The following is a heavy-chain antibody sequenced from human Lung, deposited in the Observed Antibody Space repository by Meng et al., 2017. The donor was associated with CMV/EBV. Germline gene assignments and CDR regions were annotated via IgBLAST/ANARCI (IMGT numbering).Heavy chain of an antibody. CDR3: ARGQWHSLDY. CDR1: GFTFSSYA. CDR2: ISYDGSNK. Sequence: QVQRVESGGGVVQPGRSLRLSCAASGFTFSSYAMHWVRQAPGKGLEWVAVISYDGSNKYYADSVKGRFTISRDNSKNTLYLQMNSLRAEDTAVYYCARGQWHSLDYWGQGTLVTVSS. D-gene: IGHD6-19*01. V-gene: IGHV3-30-3*01. J-gene: IGHJ4*02.